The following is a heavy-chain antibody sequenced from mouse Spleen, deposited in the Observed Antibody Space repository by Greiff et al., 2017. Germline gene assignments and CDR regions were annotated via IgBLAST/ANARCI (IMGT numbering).Heavy chain of an antibody. Sequence: QVQLQQSGADLARPGASVTISCQASGYTFTSYTTHWGNQRSRQGQEWIGYIIPSSGYTKYNQKFKDKTTLTADTSSSTAYLQLSCLTPEDSAPYYCAGGDGDPAGFAYWGQGTLVTVSA. V-gene: IGHV1-4*01. CDR1: GYTFTSYT. D-gene: IGHD2-13*01. CDR2: IIPSSGYT. J-gene: IGHJ3*01. CDR3: AGGDGDPAGFAY.